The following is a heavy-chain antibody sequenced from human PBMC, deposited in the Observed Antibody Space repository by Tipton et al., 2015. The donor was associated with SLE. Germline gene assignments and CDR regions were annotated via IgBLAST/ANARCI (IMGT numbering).Heavy chain of an antibody. J-gene: IGHJ6*02. D-gene: IGHD3-10*01. CDR2: ISSSGSTI. CDR1: GFTFSDYE. Sequence: GSLRLSCAASGFTFSDYEMNWVRQPPGKGLEWIAYISSSGSTIHYADSVKGRFTISRDNAKNSLYVQMNSLRPEDTAVYYCARRVGSYYGMDVWGQGTTVTVSS. V-gene: IGHV3-48*03. CDR3: ARRVGSYYGMDV.